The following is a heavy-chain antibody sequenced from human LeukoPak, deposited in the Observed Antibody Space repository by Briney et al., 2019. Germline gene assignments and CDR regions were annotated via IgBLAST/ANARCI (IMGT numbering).Heavy chain of an antibody. D-gene: IGHD6-13*01. J-gene: IGHJ4*02. V-gene: IGHV4-39*01. CDR3: ARQRFRSRWYGGDFDY. Sequence: SETLSLTCTVSGGSISSSSYYWGWIRQPPGKGLEWIGSIYYSGSTYYNPSLKSRVTISVDTSKNQFSLKLSSVTAADTAVYYCARQRFRSRWYGGDFDYWGQGTLVTVSS. CDR1: GGSISSSSYY. CDR2: IYYSGST.